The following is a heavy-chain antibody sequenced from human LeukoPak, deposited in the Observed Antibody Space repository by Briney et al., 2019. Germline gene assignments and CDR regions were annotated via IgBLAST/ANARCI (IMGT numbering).Heavy chain of an antibody. J-gene: IGHJ6*03. CDR2: IIPIFGTA. CDR1: GGTFSSYA. CDR3: ASGGPYYYYMDV. V-gene: IGHV1-69*05. D-gene: IGHD3-3*01. Sequence: SVKVSCKASGGTFSSYAISWVRQAPGQGLEWMGGIIPIFGTANYAQKFQGRVTITTDESTSTAYMELSSLGSEDTAVYYCASGGPYYYYMDVWGKGTTVTVSS.